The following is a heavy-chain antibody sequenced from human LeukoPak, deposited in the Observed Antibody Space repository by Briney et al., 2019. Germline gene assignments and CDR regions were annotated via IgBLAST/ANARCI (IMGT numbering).Heavy chain of an antibody. V-gene: IGHV1-46*01. CDR1: GYTFTSYY. D-gene: IGHD5-24*01. CDR2: INPSGGST. Sequence: ASVSVSCTASGYTFTSYYMHWVRQAPGQGLGGMGIINPSGGSTNYAQKFQGRVTMTRDTSTSTVYMELSSLRSEDTAVYYCARAGDGYNYSPLLDYWGQGTLVTVSS. CDR3: ARAGDGYNYSPLLDY. J-gene: IGHJ4*02.